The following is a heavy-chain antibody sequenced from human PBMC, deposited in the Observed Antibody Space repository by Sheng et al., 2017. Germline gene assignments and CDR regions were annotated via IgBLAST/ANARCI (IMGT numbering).Heavy chain of an antibody. CDR1: GFTFSSYG. J-gene: IGHJ4*02. D-gene: IGHD3-9*01. Sequence: QVQVVESGGGVVQPGRSLRLSCAASGFTFSSYGMHWVRQAPGKGLEWVAVIWYDGSNKYYADSVKGRFTISRDNSKNTLYLQMNSLRAEDTAVYYCARETQDSLRYFDFYLDSWGQGTLVTVSS. V-gene: IGHV3-33*01. CDR3: ARETQDSLRYFDFYLDS. CDR2: IWYDGSNK.